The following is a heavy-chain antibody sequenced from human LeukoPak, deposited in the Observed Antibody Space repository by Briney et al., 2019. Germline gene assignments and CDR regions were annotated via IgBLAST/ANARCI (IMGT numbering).Heavy chain of an antibody. D-gene: IGHD2/OR15-2a*01. CDR3: ARGGGPEYLLNGFDI. J-gene: IGHJ3*02. CDR2: ISISGSTK. Sequence: PGGSLRLSCAASGFTFTTYEMNWVRQAPGKGLEWISYISISGSTKYYADSVKGRFTISRDNAKNSLYLQMNSLRADDTAVYYCARGGGPEYLLNGFDIWGQGTMVTVSS. V-gene: IGHV3-48*03. CDR1: GFTFTTYE.